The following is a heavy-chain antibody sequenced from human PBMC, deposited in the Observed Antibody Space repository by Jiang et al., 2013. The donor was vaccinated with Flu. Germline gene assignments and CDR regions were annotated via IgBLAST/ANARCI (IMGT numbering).Heavy chain of an antibody. CDR3: ARVDTAMVKDAFDI. J-gene: IGHJ3*02. V-gene: IGHV3-21*01. Sequence: VQLLESGGGLVKPGGSLRLSCAASGFTFSSYSMNWVRQAPGKGLEWVSSISSSSSYIYYADSVKGRFTISRDNAKNSLYLQMNSLRAEDTAVYYCARVDTAMVKDAFDIWGQGTMVTVSS. CDR2: ISSSSSYI. CDR1: GFTFSSYS. D-gene: IGHD5-18*01.